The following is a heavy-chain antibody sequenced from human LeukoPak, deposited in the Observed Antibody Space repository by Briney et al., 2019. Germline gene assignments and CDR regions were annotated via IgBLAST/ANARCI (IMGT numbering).Heavy chain of an antibody. CDR1: GGSISSYY. CDR3: ERRVASTMDFDC. Sequence: SETLSLTCTVSGGSISSYYWSWIRQPPGKGLEWIGYIYYSGSTNYNPSLKSRVTITVDTSKNQFSLKLSSVTAADTAVYYCERRVASTMDFDCWGQGTLVTVSS. CDR2: IYYSGST. V-gene: IGHV4-59*01. J-gene: IGHJ4*02. D-gene: IGHD3-10*01.